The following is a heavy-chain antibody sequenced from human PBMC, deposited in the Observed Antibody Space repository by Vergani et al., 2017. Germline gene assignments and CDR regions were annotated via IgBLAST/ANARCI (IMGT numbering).Heavy chain of an antibody. J-gene: IGHJ2*01. V-gene: IGHV4-39*07. D-gene: IGHD4-23*01. CDR3: ARDFGGEWYFDL. CDR1: GGSINPSSSF. Sequence: QLQLQESGPGLVKPSETLSLICTVSGGSINPSSSFWGWIRQSPGKGLEWIGEINHSGSTNYNPSLKSRVTISVDTSNNELSLRVTSVTAADTAVYYCARDFGGEWYFDLWGRGATVTVSS. CDR2: INHSGST.